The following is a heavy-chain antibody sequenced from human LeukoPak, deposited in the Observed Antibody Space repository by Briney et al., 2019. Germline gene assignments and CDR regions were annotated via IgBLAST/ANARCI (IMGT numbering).Heavy chain of an antibody. V-gene: IGHV3-30*04. CDR1: GFTFSSYA. CDR3: ARGGYSSSSGPSDY. J-gene: IGHJ4*02. CDR2: ISYDGSNK. D-gene: IGHD6-6*01. Sequence: GGSLRLSCAASGFTFSSYAMHWVRQAPGKGLEWVAVISYDGSNKYYADSVKGRFTISRDNSKNTLYLQMNSLRAEDTAVYYCARGGYSSSSGPSDYWGQGTLVTVSS.